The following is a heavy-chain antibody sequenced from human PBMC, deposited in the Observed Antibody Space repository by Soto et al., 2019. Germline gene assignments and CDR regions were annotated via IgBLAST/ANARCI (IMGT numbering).Heavy chain of an antibody. D-gene: IGHD4-17*01. CDR3: AISTVTTPLYFCYYGMDV. CDR1: GGTFSSYT. J-gene: IGHJ6*02. Sequence: QVQLVQSGAEVKKPGSSVKVSCKASGGTFSSYTISWVRQAPGQGLEWMGRIIPILGIANYAQKFQGRVTITADNSTSPAYMELSGLRSEATAVYSCAISTVTTPLYFCYYGMDVWGQGTTVTVSS. V-gene: IGHV1-69*02. CDR2: IIPILGIA.